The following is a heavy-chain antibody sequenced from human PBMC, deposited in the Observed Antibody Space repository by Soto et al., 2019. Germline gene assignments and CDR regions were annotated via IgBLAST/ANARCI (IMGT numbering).Heavy chain of an antibody. Sequence: PSETLSLTCTVSGGSISSGDYYWSWIRQPPGKGLEWIGYIYYSGSTYYNPSLKSRVTISVDTSKNQFSLKLSSVTAADTAVYYCARRIAAAGTKDNWFDPWGQGTLVTVPS. D-gene: IGHD6-13*01. CDR1: GGSISSGDYY. V-gene: IGHV4-30-4*01. CDR3: ARRIAAAGTKDNWFDP. CDR2: IYYSGST. J-gene: IGHJ5*02.